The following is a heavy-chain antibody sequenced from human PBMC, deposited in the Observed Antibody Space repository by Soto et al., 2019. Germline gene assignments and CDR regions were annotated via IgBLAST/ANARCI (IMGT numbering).Heavy chain of an antibody. CDR1: GGSISSYY. CDR3: ARLDVVVVAADYYFDY. CDR2: ICYSGST. J-gene: IGHJ4*02. D-gene: IGHD2-15*01. V-gene: IGHV4-59*08. Sequence: QVQLQESGPGLVKPSETLSLTCTVSGGSISSYYWSWIRQPPGKGLEWIGYICYSGSTNYNPSLKSRVTISVDTSKNQFSLKLSSVTAADTAVYYCARLDVVVVAADYYFDYWGQGTLVTVSS.